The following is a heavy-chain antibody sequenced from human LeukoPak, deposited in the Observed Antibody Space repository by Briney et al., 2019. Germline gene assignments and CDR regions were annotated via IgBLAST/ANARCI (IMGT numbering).Heavy chain of an antibody. CDR1: GYTFTGYY. CDR2: INPNSGGT. Sequence: GASVKVSCKASGYTFTGYYMHWVRQAPGQGLEWMGWINPNSGGTNYAQKLQGRVTMTTDTSTSTAYMELRSLRSDDTAVYYCASLGNTAMASGWFDPWGQGTLVTVSS. CDR3: ASLGNTAMASGWFDP. J-gene: IGHJ5*02. V-gene: IGHV1-2*02. D-gene: IGHD5-18*01.